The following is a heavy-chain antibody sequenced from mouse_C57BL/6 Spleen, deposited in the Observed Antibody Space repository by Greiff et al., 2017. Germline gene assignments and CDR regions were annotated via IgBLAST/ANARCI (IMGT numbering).Heavy chain of an antibody. J-gene: IGHJ2*01. Sequence: QVQLQQSGPELVKPGASVKISCKASGYSFTSYYIHWVKQRPGQGLEWIGWIYPESGNTKYNEKFKGKATLTADTSSNTAYMQLSSLTSEDSAVYYCARGTTDYWGQGTTLTVSS. D-gene: IGHD2-13*01. CDR2: IYPESGNT. V-gene: IGHV1-66*01. CDR1: GYSFTSYY. CDR3: ARGTTDY.